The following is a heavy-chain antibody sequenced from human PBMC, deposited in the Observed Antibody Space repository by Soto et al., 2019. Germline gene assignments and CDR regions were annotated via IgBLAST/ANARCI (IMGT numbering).Heavy chain of an antibody. D-gene: IGHD2-2*01. CDR2: IYYSGST. CDR3: ARQRLMDCSSTSCHAHLFDP. Sequence: SETLSLTCTVSGGSISSGGYYWSWIRQHPGKGLEWIGYIYYSGSTYYNPSLKSRVTISVDTSKNQFSLKLSSVTAADTAVYYCARQRLMDCSSTSCHAHLFDPWGQGTLVTVSS. V-gene: IGHV4-31*03. J-gene: IGHJ5*02. CDR1: GGSISSGGYY.